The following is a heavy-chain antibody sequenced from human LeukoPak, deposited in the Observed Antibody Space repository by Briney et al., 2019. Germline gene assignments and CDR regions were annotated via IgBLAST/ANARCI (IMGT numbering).Heavy chain of an antibody. Sequence: PGGSLRLCCAASGFTFSSYGMHWVRQATGKGLEWVAVIWYDGSNKYYADSVKGRFTISRDNSKNTLYLQMNSLRAEDTAVYYCARGIGYCSGGSCYFKEDYYYGMDVWGKGTTVTVSS. V-gene: IGHV3-33*01. D-gene: IGHD2-15*01. CDR3: ARGIGYCSGGSCYFKEDYYYGMDV. J-gene: IGHJ6*04. CDR2: IWYDGSNK. CDR1: GFTFSSYG.